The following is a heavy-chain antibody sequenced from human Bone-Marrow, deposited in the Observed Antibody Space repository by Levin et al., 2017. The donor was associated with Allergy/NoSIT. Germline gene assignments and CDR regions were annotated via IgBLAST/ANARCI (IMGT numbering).Heavy chain of an antibody. Sequence: ASVKVSCKVSGYTLTELSMHWVRQAPGKGLEWMGGFDPEDGETIYAQKFQGRVTMTEDTSTDTAYMELGSLRSEDTAVYYCATSRFGDIVVVPAPRKDERAAGTFGAVWGQGTTVTVSS. CDR1: GYTLTELS. V-gene: IGHV1-24*01. J-gene: IGHJ6*02. D-gene: IGHD2-2*01. CDR3: ATSRFGDIVVVPAPRKDERAAGTFGAV. CDR2: FDPEDGET.